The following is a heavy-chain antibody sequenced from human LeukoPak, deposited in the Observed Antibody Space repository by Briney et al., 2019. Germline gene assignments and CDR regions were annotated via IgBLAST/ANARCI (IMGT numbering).Heavy chain of an antibody. CDR2: IYYSGST. D-gene: IGHD6-6*01. CDR1: GGSINSYY. Sequence: PSETLSLTCTVSGGSINSYYWSWIRQPPGKGLEWIGYIYYSGSTNYNPSLKSRVTISVDTSKNQFSLKLSSVTAADTAVYYCARERIPYSSSPGAFDIWGQGTMVTVSS. CDR3: ARERIPYSSSPGAFDI. J-gene: IGHJ3*02. V-gene: IGHV4-59*01.